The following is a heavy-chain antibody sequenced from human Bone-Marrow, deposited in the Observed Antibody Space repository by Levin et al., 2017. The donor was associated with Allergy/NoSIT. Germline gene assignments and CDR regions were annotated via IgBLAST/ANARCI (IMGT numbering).Heavy chain of an antibody. V-gene: IGHV3-9*01. J-gene: IGHJ4*02. CDR3: AKRKTPDDPYFDC. CDR2: INWNSVDI. CDR1: GFTFDGYA. D-gene: IGHD2-15*01. Sequence: RTGGSLRLSCAASGFTFDGYAMHWVRQVPGKGLEWVAGINWNSVDIGYAESVKGRFTISRDNTKNSLYLQMNSLRPEDTALYYCAKRKTPDDPYFDCWGQGSQVTVSS.